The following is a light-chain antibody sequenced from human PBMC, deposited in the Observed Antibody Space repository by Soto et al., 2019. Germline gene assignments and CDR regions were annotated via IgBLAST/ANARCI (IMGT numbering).Light chain of an antibody. CDR1: SSNIGAGYD. CDR2: GNS. CDR3: QSYDSSLSGWV. V-gene: IGLV1-40*01. J-gene: IGLJ3*02. Sequence: QSVLTQPPSVSGAPGQRVTISCTGSSSNIGAGYDVHWYQQLPGTSPKLLIYGNSNRPSGVPDRFSGSKSGPSASLAITGLQAEDEADYYCQSYDSSLSGWVFGGGIKLTVL.